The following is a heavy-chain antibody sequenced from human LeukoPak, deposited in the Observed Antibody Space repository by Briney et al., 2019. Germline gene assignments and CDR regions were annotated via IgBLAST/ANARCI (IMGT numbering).Heavy chain of an antibody. CDR2: IYYSGST. J-gene: IGHJ5*02. Sequence: SETLSLTCTVSGGSISSSSYYWGWIRQPPGKGLEWIGSIYYSGSTYYNPSLKSRVTISVDTSKNQFSLKLSSVTAADTAVYYCAKGESVDNWFDPWGQGTLVTVSS. V-gene: IGHV4-39*07. CDR1: GGSISSSSYY. CDR3: AKGESVDNWFDP. D-gene: IGHD6-19*01.